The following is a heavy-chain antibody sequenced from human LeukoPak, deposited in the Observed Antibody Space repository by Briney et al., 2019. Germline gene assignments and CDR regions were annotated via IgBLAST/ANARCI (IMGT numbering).Heavy chain of an antibody. V-gene: IGHV3-66*02. D-gene: IGHD6-13*01. CDR1: GINVSANY. Sequence: AGGSLRLSCAASGINVSANYMTWIRRAPGKGLEWVSLIYGAGAAYYAESVRGRFIISRDNSKNTLFLQMNSLRAEDTAVYYCVSSTGQQLIPYDYWGQGTQVAVSS. CDR2: IYGAGAA. CDR3: VSSTGQQLIPYDY. J-gene: IGHJ4*02.